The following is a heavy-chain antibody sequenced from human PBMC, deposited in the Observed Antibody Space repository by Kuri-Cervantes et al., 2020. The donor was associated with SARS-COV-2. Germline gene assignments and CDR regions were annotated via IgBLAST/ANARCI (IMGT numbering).Heavy chain of an antibody. CDR2: IYYSGST. J-gene: IGHJ6*03. CDR3: ARFYSQGIYYYYYMDV. D-gene: IGHD2-21*01. V-gene: IGHV4-61*05. Sequence: SETLSLTCTVSGGSISSSSYYWGWIRQPPGKGLEWIGYIYYSGSTNYNPSLKSRVTISVDTSKNQFSLKLSSVTAADTAVYYCARFYSQGIYYYYYMDVWGKGTTVTVSS. CDR1: GGSISSSSYY.